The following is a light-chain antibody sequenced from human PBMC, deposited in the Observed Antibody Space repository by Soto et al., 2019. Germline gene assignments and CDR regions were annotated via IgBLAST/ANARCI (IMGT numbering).Light chain of an antibody. J-gene: IGKJ1*01. CDR2: KAS. CDR3: HHNMIYRT. Sequence: DIRMTQSPSTLSSSLGDRVTITCRAIQSISSWLDWYQQKPGKAPKLLIYKASSLESGFPSSFSGTGSGTDFTLTSSSQQPVVFAYYYYHHNMIYRTFGQGTKVDIK. CDR1: QSISSW. V-gene: IGKV1-5*03.